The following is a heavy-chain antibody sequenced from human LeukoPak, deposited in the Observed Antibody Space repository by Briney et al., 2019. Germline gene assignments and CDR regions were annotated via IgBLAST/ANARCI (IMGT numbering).Heavy chain of an antibody. J-gene: IGHJ4*02. V-gene: IGHV3-23*01. Sequence: GGSLRLSCATSGFTFSSYAMSWVRQAPGKGLEWVSAISGSGGSTYYADSVKGRFTISRDNSKNTLYLQMNSLRAEDTAVYYCAKDEYSSGWYDYWGQGTLVTVSS. CDR2: ISGSGGST. CDR3: AKDEYSSGWYDY. CDR1: GFTFSSYA. D-gene: IGHD6-19*01.